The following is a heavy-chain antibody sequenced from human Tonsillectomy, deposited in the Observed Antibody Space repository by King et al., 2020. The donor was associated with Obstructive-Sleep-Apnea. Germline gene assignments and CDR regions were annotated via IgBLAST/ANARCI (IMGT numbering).Heavy chain of an antibody. CDR3: AREKGYSSSRFYFGLDV. D-gene: IGHD6-6*01. Sequence: QVQLVESGGGVVQPGRSLRLSCAASGFTFSSYAMHWVRQAPGKGLEWVAVISYDGSNKYYADSMKGRFTISRDNSNNTLYLQMNSLIAEDTAVYYCAREKGYSSSRFYFGLDVWGQGTTVTVSS. CDR2: ISYDGSNK. V-gene: IGHV3-30*04. J-gene: IGHJ6*02. CDR1: GFTFSSYA.